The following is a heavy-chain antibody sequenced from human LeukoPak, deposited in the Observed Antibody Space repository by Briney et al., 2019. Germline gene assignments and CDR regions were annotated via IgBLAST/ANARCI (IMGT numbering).Heavy chain of an antibody. V-gene: IGHV4-59*08. CDR1: GDSISDFY. CDR2: IHYSGSS. Sequence: PSETLSLTCGVSGDSISDFYWNWIRQSPEKGLEWIGNIHYSGSSVYNPSLRSRVSMSIDRSLKQFFLKLTSVTAADTAVYYCVLAPNSNWFDFWGQGILVTVSS. CDR3: VLAPNSNWFDF. J-gene: IGHJ4*02. D-gene: IGHD2-8*01.